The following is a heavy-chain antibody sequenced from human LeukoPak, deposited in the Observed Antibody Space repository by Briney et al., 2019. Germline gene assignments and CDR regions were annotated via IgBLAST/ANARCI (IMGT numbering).Heavy chain of an antibody. CDR3: ARTRITIFGVVIIPVFNAFDI. V-gene: IGHV4-4*07. J-gene: IGHJ3*02. Sequence: SESLSLTCPVSGASISSYSGSWIRQPAGKGLEWVGRIHTSGSTNYNPCIKSRVTMSVDTSKNQCSLKLSSVTAADTAVYYCARTRITIFGVVIIPVFNAFDIWGQGTMVTVSS. CDR2: IHTSGST. D-gene: IGHD3-3*01. CDR1: GASISSYS.